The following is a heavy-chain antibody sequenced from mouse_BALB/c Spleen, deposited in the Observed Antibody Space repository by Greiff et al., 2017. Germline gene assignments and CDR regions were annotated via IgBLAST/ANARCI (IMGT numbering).Heavy chain of an antibody. Sequence: DVQLVESGAGLVKPGGSLKLSCAASGFTFSSYAMSWVRQTPEKRLEWVASISSGGSTYYPDSVKGRFTISRDNTRNNLYLQMSSLRSEDTAMYYCARGGRYGSSYCDGWGEGTTVTVSA. CDR1: GFTFSSYA. D-gene: IGHD1-1*01. V-gene: IGHV5-6-5*01. CDR3: ARGGRYGSSYCDG. CDR2: ISSGGST. J-gene: IGHJ1*01.